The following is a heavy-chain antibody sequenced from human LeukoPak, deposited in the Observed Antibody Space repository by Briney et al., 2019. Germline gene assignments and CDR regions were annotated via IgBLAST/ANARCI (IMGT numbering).Heavy chain of an antibody. CDR1: GYTFTGYY. V-gene: IGHV1-8*02. D-gene: IGHD1-26*01. CDR3: ARLVGAPR. CDR2: INPNSGNT. Sequence: ASVKVSCKASGYTFTGYYMHWVRQAPGQGLEWMGWINPNSGNTGYAQKFQGRVTMTRNTSISTAYMELSSLRSEDTAVYYCARLVGAPRWGQGTLVTVSS. J-gene: IGHJ4*02.